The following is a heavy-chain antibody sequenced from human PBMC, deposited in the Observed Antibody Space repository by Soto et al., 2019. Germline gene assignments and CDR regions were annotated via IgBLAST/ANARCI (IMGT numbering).Heavy chain of an antibody. D-gene: IGHD6-13*01. CDR2: INHSGST. Sequence: SETLSLTCAVYGGSFSGYYWGWIRQPPGKGLEWIGEINHSGSTNYNPSLKSRVTISVDTSKNQFSLKLSSVTAADTAVYYCARKKRAAGLYYYYYYMDVWGKGTTVTVSS. CDR1: GGSFSGYY. CDR3: ARKKRAAGLYYYYYYMDV. J-gene: IGHJ6*03. V-gene: IGHV4-34*01.